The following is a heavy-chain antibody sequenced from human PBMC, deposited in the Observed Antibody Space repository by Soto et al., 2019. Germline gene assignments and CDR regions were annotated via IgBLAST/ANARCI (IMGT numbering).Heavy chain of an antibody. V-gene: IGHV1-8*01. CDR2: MNPNSGNT. CDR1: GYTFTSYD. Sequence: ASVKVSCKASGYTFTSYDINWVRQATGQGLEWMGWMNPNSGNTGYAQKFQGRVTMTRNTSISTAYMELSSLRSEDTAVYYCASRLMGCSGGSCYSDAFDIWGQGTMVNVSS. D-gene: IGHD2-15*01. CDR3: ASRLMGCSGGSCYSDAFDI. J-gene: IGHJ3*02.